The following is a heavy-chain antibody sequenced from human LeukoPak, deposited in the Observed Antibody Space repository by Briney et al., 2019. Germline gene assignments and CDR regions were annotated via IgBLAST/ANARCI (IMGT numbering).Heavy chain of an antibody. V-gene: IGHV3-23*01. Sequence: GGSLRLSCAASGFTFSSYSMNWVRQAPGKGLEWVSSISGGHGGTYYADSVKGRFTISRDDSKNTLYLQVNSLRAEDTAVYYCAKGQYASGWNSGNYWGQGTLVTVSS. J-gene: IGHJ4*02. D-gene: IGHD1/OR15-1a*01. CDR3: AKGQYASGWNSGNY. CDR1: GFTFSSYS. CDR2: ISGGHGGT.